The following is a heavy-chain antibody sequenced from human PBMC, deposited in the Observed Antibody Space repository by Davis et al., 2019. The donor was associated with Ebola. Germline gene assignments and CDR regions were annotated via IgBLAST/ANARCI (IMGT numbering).Heavy chain of an antibody. V-gene: IGHV6-1*01. CDR1: GDSVSSNSAA. CDR3: ARDRSLGSHYYYYYMDV. CDR2: TYYRSKWYN. Sequence: PSETLSLTCALSGDSVSSNSAAWNWIRQSPSRGLEWLGRTYYRSKWYNDYAVSVKSRITINPDTSKNQFSLQLNSVTPEDTAVYYCARDRSLGSHYYYYYMDVWGKGTTVTVSS. D-gene: IGHD3-16*01. J-gene: IGHJ6*03.